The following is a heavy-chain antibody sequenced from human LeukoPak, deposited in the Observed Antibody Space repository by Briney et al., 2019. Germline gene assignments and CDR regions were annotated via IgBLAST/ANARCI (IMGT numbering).Heavy chain of an antibody. Sequence: ASVKVSCKASGGTFSSYAISWMRQAPGQGLEWMGIINPSGGSTSYAQKFQGRVTMTRDTSTSTVYMELSSLRSEDTAVYYCARVGGVWGSYRYTLDYWGQGTLVTVSS. CDR2: INPSGGST. CDR1: GGTFSSYA. J-gene: IGHJ4*02. V-gene: IGHV1-46*01. D-gene: IGHD3-16*02. CDR3: ARVGGVWGSYRYTLDY.